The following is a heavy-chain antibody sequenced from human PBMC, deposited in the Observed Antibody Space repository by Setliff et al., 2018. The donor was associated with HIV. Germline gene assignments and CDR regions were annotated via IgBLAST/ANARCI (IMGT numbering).Heavy chain of an antibody. D-gene: IGHD6-19*01. CDR3: ARGYPGIAVAGLSYYYYYYMDV. CDR1: GGSISNYY. Sequence: PSETLSLTCTVFGGSISNYYWSWIRQPPGKGLEWIGYIYYSGSTNYNPSLNSRVAMSVDPSKNQFSLKLNYVTAADTAIYYCARGYPGIAVAGLSYYYYYYMDVWGKGTTVTVSS. V-gene: IGHV4-59*01. J-gene: IGHJ6*03. CDR2: IYYSGST.